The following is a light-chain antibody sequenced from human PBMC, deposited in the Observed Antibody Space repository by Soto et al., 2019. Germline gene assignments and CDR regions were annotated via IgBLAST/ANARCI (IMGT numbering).Light chain of an antibody. CDR3: QQYNSYLVT. CDR1: RSVVSG. J-gene: IGKJ1*01. V-gene: IGKV1-5*01. CDR2: DAS. Sequence: DIQMTQSPSTLSASVGDRVTITCRASRSVVSGLGWDQQQPAKAPKLLIYDASSLESGVPSRFSGSGSGTDFPLPISSLQPDDFATYYCQQYNSYLVTFGQGTKVDIK.